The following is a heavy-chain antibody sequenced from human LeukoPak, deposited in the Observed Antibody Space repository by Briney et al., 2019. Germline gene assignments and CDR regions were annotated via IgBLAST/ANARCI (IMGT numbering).Heavy chain of an antibody. D-gene: IGHD3-22*01. CDR1: GFTVSSSY. V-gene: IGHV3-53*01. CDR3: ARDQDPYYYDSSGYGRPVGAFDI. CDR2: IYSGGST. J-gene: IGHJ3*02. Sequence: GGSLRLSCAASGFTVSSSYMSWVRQAPGKGLEWVSVIYSGGSTYYADSVKGRFTISRDNSKNTLYLQMNSLRAEDTAVYYCARDQDPYYYDSSGYGRPVGAFDIWGQGTMVTVSS.